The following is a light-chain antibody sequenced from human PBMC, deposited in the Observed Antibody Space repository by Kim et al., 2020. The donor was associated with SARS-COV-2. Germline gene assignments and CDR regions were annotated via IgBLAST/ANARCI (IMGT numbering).Light chain of an antibody. CDR3: QQRISWPLT. V-gene: IGKV3-11*01. Sequence: EIVLTQSPATLSLSPGERATLSCRASQSVGSRLAWYRQKPGQAPRLLIDDASNRATGIPARFSASGSGTVFTLTISSLEPEDFAVYYCQQRISWPLTFGQGTRLEIK. CDR2: DAS. J-gene: IGKJ5*01. CDR1: QSVGSR.